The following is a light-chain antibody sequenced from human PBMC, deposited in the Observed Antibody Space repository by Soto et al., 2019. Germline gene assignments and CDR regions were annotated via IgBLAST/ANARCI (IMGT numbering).Light chain of an antibody. CDR1: ETISTN. J-gene: IGKJ5*01. V-gene: IGKV3-15*01. CDR3: QQYSNWPPAIT. CDR2: GSS. Sequence: IVLSRCPATLSVSTGARATLFFRAIETISTNLAWFQRKPGQPPRPLIYGSSTRATGVPDRFSGSGSGTEFTLIISSLQSEDVALYYCQQYSNWPPAITFAQGARLEI.